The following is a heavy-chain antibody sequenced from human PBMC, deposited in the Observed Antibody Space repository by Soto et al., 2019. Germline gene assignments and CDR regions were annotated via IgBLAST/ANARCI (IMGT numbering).Heavy chain of an antibody. J-gene: IGHJ6*02. CDR2: ISSSGSTI. CDR1: GFTFSSYE. Sequence: QPVGSLRLSCAASGFTFSSYEMNWVRQAPGKGLEWVSYISSSGSTIYYADSVKGRFTISRDNAKNSLYLQMNSLRAEDTAVYYCARDRRWLQSPHYYYGMDVWGQGTTVTVSS. CDR3: ARDRRWLQSPHYYYGMDV. V-gene: IGHV3-48*03. D-gene: IGHD5-12*01.